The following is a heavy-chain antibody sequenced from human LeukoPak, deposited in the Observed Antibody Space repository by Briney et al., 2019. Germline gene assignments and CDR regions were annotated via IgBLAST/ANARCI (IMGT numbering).Heavy chain of an antibody. CDR3: ARAFASHDDFWSGYQPFDY. D-gene: IGHD3-3*01. CDR2: IYYSGTT. CDR1: GGSINSNGYY. Sequence: SETLSLTCTVSGGSINSNGYYWGWIRQPPGKGLEWIGNIYYSGTTYYNPSPKSRVSVSVDTSMNQFSLKLSPVTAADTAIYYCARAFASHDDFWSGYQPFDYWGQGIRVVVSS. J-gene: IGHJ4*02. V-gene: IGHV4-39*07.